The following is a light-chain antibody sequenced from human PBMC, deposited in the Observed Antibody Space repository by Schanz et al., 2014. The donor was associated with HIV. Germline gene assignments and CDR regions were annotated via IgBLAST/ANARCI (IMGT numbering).Light chain of an antibody. Sequence: IQLTQSPASLSASVGDRVTITCRASQGISSFLAWYQQRPGKAPKVLIYAASTLQSGVPSRFSGSGSGTDFTLTISSLQPEDSATYYCQQYASFGGGSKVEI. CDR3: QQYAS. V-gene: IGKV1-9*01. CDR2: AAS. CDR1: QGISSF. J-gene: IGKJ4*01.